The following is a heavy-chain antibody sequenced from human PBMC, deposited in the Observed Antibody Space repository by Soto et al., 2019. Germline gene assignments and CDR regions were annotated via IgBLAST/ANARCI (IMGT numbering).Heavy chain of an antibody. J-gene: IGHJ6*02. V-gene: IGHV4-59*08. CDR2: IYYSGST. D-gene: IGHD6-19*01. Sequence: PSETLSLTCTVSGGSISSYYWSWIRQPPGKGLEWIGYIYYSGSTYYNPSLKSRVTISVDTSKNQFSLKLSSVTAADTAVYYCARWHTEADYGMDVWGQGTTVTVSS. CDR1: GGSISSYY. CDR3: ARWHTEADYGMDV.